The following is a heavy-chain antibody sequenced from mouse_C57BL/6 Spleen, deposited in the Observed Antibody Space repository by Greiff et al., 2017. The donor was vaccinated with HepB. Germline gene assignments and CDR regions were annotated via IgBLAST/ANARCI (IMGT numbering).Heavy chain of an antibody. CDR3: ARSRGSITTVVATEDWYFDV. CDR1: GYTFTSYW. D-gene: IGHD1-1*01. J-gene: IGHJ1*03. V-gene: IGHV1-64*01. CDR2: IHPNSGST. Sequence: VQLQQPGAELVKPGASVKLSCKASGYTFTSYWMHWVKQRPGQGLEWIGMIHPNSGSTNYNEKFKSKATLTVDKSSSTAYMQLSSLTSEDSAVYYCARSRGSITTVVATEDWYFDVWGTGTTVTVSS.